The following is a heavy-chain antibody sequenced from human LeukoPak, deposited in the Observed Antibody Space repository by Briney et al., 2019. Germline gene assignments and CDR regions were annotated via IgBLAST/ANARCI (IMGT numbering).Heavy chain of an antibody. J-gene: IGHJ5*02. D-gene: IGHD4-23*01. CDR2: IIPIFGTA. V-gene: IGHV1-69*13. CDR3: ARWSDYGGGVNWFDP. CDR1: GGTFSSYA. Sequence: GASVKVSCKASGGTFSSYAISWVRQAPEQGLEWMGGIIPIFGTANYAQKFQGRVTITADESTSTAYMELSSLRSEDTAVYYCARWSDYGGGVNWFDPWGQGTLVTVSS.